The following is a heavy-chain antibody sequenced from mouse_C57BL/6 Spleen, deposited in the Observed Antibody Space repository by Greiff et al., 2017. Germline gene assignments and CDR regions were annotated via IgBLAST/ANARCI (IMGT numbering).Heavy chain of an antibody. CDR2: IDPSDSET. D-gene: IGHD2-4*01. V-gene: IGHV1-52*01. CDR3: ARGSYDSAWFAY. Sequence: QVQLKQPGAELVRPGSSVKLSCKASGYTFTSYWMHWVKQRPIQGLEWIGNIDPSDSETHYNQKFKDKATLTVDKSSSTAYMQLSSLTSEDSAVYYCARGSYDSAWFAYWGQGTLVTVSA. CDR1: GYTFTSYW. J-gene: IGHJ3*01.